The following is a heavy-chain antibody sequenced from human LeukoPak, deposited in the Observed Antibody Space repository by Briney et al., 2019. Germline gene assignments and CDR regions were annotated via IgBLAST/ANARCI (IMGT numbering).Heavy chain of an antibody. CDR2: IYHSGST. D-gene: IGHD6-13*01. CDR3: ASGGGYSSSWYEQGFDP. CDR1: GGSISSSNW. V-gene: IGHV4-4*02. Sequence: SETLSLTCAVSGGSISSSNWWSWVRQPPGKGLEWIGEIYHSGSTNYNPSLKSRVTISVDKSKNQFSLKLSSVTAADTAVYYCASGGGYSSSWYEQGFDPWGQGTLVTVSS. J-gene: IGHJ5*02.